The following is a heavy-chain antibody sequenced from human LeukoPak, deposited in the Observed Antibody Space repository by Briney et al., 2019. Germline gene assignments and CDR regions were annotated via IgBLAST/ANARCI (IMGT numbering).Heavy chain of an antibody. Sequence: ASVKVSCKASGYTFTGNYMHWVRQAPGQGPEWMGWINPNSGGTNYAQKFQGRVTMTRDTSISTAYMELSRLTSDDTAVYYCARDPRGIVGANHNWFDPWGQGTLVTVSS. J-gene: IGHJ5*02. D-gene: IGHD1-26*01. CDR2: INPNSGGT. CDR3: ARDPRGIVGANHNWFDP. V-gene: IGHV1-2*02. CDR1: GYTFTGNY.